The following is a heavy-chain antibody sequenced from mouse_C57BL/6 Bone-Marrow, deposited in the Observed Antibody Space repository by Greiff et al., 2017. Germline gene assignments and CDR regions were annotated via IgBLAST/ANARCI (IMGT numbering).Heavy chain of an antibody. J-gene: IGHJ3*01. CDR2: INPNNGGT. V-gene: IGHV1-18*01. CDR3: AKSGLGVWCAS. Sequence: EVQLQQSGPELVKPGASVKIPCKASGYTFTDYNMDWVKQSHGKSLEWIGDINPNNGGTIYNQKFKGKATLTVDKSSSTAYMELRSLTSEDTAVYYGAKSGLGVWCASWGQGTLVTVSA. CDR1: GYTFTDYN. D-gene: IGHD3-1*01.